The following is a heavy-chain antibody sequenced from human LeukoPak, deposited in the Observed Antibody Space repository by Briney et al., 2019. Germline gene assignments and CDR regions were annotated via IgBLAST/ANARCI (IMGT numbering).Heavy chain of an antibody. V-gene: IGHV3-30-3*01. CDR1: GFTFSSYA. CDR3: ARADTIFGVVIGGIDY. Sequence: PGGSLRLSCAASGFTFSSYAMHWVRQAPGKGLEWVAVISYDGSNKYYADSVKGRFTISGDNSKNTLYLQMNSLRAEDTAVYYCARADTIFGVVIGGIDYWGQGTLVTVSS. CDR2: ISYDGSNK. D-gene: IGHD3-3*01. J-gene: IGHJ4*02.